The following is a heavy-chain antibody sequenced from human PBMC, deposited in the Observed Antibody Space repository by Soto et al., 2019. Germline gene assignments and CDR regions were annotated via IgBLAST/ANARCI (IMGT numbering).Heavy chain of an antibody. D-gene: IGHD2-15*01. CDR2: IRSKAYGGTT. V-gene: IGHV3-49*03. CDR1: GFPFGDCS. CDR3: TRDRERCSGGSCYSGGIMDYYYMDV. J-gene: IGHJ6*03. Sequence: GGSLSLSCPASGFPFGDCSMSWFRQAPGKGLGWVGFIRSKAYGGTTEYAASVKGRFTISRDDSKSIAYLQMNSLKTEDTAVYYCTRDRERCSGGSCYSGGIMDYYYMDVWGKGTTVTVSS.